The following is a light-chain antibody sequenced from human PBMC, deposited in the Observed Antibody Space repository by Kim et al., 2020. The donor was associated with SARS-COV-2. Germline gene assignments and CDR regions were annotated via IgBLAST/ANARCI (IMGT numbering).Light chain of an antibody. CDR1: SSDVGGYNY. J-gene: IGLJ3*02. CDR3: NSYTSSNTWV. Sequence: GQSITIACTGTSSDVGGYNYVSWYQQHPAKAPKLIIYDVNSRPSGISNRFSASKSGNTASLTISGLQDEDEADYYCNSYTSSNTWVFGGGTKVTVL. CDR2: DVN. V-gene: IGLV2-14*04.